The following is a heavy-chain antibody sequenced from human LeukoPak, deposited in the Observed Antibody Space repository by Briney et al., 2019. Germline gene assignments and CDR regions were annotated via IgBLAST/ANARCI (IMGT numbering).Heavy chain of an antibody. D-gene: IGHD1-26*01. CDR1: GFTFSSYS. J-gene: IGHJ5*02. CDR2: ISSSSSYI. Sequence: GGSLRLSCAASGFTFSSYSMNWVRQAPGKGLEWVSSISSSSSYIYYADSVKGRFTISRDNAKNSLYLQMNSLRAEDTAVYYCARALNRELQDNRFRPWGQGTLVTVSS. CDR3: ARALNRELQDNRFRP. V-gene: IGHV3-21*01.